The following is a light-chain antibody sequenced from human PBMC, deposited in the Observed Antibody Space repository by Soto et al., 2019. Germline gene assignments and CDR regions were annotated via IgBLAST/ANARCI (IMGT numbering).Light chain of an antibody. J-gene: IGLJ2*01. V-gene: IGLV1-47*01. CDR3: ATWDDSLSGVV. CDR1: SSNIGSNY. CDR2: RHN. Sequence: QAVVTQPPSASGTPGQRVTISCSGSSSNIGSNYVYWYHQLPGTAPKLLIYRHNQRPSGVPDRFSGSKSGTSASLAISGLRSEDEADYYCATWDDSLSGVVFGGGTKLTVL.